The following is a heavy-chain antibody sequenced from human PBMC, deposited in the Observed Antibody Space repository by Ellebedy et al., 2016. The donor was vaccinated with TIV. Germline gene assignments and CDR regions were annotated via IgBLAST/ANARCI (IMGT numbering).Heavy chain of an antibody. Sequence: MPSETLSLTCTVSGGSISSGGYYWGWIRQPPGKGLEWIGSIYYSGSTYYNPSLKSRVTISVETSKNQFSLKLSSVTAADTAVYYCARSTMIVVVPFDYWGQGTLVTVSS. D-gene: IGHD3-22*01. CDR1: GGSISSGGYY. J-gene: IGHJ4*02. CDR2: IYYSGST. V-gene: IGHV4-39*01. CDR3: ARSTMIVVVPFDY.